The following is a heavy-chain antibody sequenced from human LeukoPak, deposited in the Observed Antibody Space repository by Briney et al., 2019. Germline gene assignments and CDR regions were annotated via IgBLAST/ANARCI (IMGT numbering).Heavy chain of an antibody. CDR3: AKERPQTTSFDY. J-gene: IGHJ4*02. D-gene: IGHD1-7*01. Sequence: AGSLRLSCAASGFTFSSYPMNWVRQVPGKGLEWVSTISCSGGNTYYADSVKGRFTISRDNSKNTLYLQMNSLRAEDTAIYYCAKERPQTTSFDYWGQGTLVTVSS. CDR2: ISCSGGNT. V-gene: IGHV3-23*01. CDR1: GFTFSSYP.